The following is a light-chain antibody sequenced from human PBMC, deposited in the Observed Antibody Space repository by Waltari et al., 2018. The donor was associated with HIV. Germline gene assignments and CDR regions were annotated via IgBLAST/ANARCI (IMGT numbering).Light chain of an antibody. J-gene: IGLJ2*01. CDR2: EDV. Sequence: SYELNQRPSVSVSPGQTAIITCSGVKLGDKYASGDQQRPGQSPVLVIYEDVKRPSGIPWRFSGPNSGNTATLTISGTQAMDESYYYCQAWDSHNVIFGGGTKLTVL. CDR1: KLGDKY. CDR3: QAWDSHNVI. V-gene: IGLV3-1*01.